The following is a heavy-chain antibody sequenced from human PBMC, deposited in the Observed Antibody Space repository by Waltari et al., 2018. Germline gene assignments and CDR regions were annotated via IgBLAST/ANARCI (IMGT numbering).Heavy chain of an antibody. Sequence: EVQLVETGGGLIQPGGSLRLPCAASGFTVSSNYISWVRQAPGTGLAWVSAIYSGGSTYDADSVKGRFTISRDNSKNTLYLQRNSLRAEDTAVYYCARDFFLEYYYDSSGSYWGQGTLVTVSS. CDR1: GFTVSSNY. D-gene: IGHD3-22*01. J-gene: IGHJ4*02. V-gene: IGHV3-53*02. CDR2: IYSGGST. CDR3: ARDFFLEYYYDSSGSY.